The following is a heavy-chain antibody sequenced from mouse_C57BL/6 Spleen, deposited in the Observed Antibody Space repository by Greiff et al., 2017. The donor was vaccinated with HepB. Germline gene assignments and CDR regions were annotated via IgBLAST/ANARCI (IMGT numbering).Heavy chain of an antibody. V-gene: IGHV1-61*01. CDR3: ARRHGNSWFAY. J-gene: IGHJ3*01. CDR1: GYTFTSYW. Sequence: QVQLKQPGAELVRPGSSVKLSCKASGYTFTSYWMDWVKQRPGQGLEWIGNIYPSDSETHYNQKFKDKATLTVDKSSSTAYMQLSSLTSEDSAVYYCARRHGNSWFAYWGQGTLVTVSA. D-gene: IGHD2-1*01. CDR2: IYPSDSET.